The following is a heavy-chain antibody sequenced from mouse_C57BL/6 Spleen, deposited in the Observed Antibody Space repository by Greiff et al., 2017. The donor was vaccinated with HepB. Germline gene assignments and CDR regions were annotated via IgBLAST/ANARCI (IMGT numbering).Heavy chain of an antibody. D-gene: IGHD4-1*01. CDR1: GYSITSGYY. CDR3: ARGGLGGDY. J-gene: IGHJ2*01. CDR2: ISYDGSN. Sequence: VQLKESGPGLVKPSQSLSLTCSVTGYSITSGYYWNWIRQFPGNKLEWMGYISYDGSNNYNPSLKNRISITRDTSKNQFFLKLNSVTTEDTATYYCARGGLGGDYWGQGTTLTVSS. V-gene: IGHV3-6*01.